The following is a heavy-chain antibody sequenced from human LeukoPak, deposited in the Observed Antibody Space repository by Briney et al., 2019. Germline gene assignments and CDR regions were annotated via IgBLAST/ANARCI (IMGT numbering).Heavy chain of an antibody. CDR1: GFTFSSYA. Sequence: GGSLRLSCAASGFTFSSYAMHWVRQAPGKGLEWVAVISYDGSNKYYADSVKGRFTISRDNSKNTLYLQMNSLRAEDTAVYYCAKSGYNRFDYWGQGTLVTVSS. CDR3: AKSGYNRFDY. J-gene: IGHJ4*02. V-gene: IGHV3-30*04. CDR2: ISYDGSNK. D-gene: IGHD5-24*01.